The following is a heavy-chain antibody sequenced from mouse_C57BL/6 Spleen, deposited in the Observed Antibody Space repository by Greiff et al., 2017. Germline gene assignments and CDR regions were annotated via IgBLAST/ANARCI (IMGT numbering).Heavy chain of an antibody. CDR3: ARWGGTGTRDY. CDR1: GYTFTSYW. J-gene: IGHJ2*01. CDR2: IDPSDSYT. Sequence: VQLQQPGAELVMPGASVKLSCKASGYTFTSYWMHWVKQRPGQGLEWIGEIDPSDSYTNYNQKFKGKSTLTVDKSSSTAYMQLSSLTSEDSAVYYCARWGGTGTRDYWGQGTTLTVSS. D-gene: IGHD4-1*01. V-gene: IGHV1-69*01.